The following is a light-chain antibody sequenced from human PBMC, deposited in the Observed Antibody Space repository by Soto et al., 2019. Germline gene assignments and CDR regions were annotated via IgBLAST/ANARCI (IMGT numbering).Light chain of an antibody. CDR3: QQYNSYPLT. CDR2: KAS. Sequence: DIPMTQSPSTLSASVGDRVTITCRASQSITTWLASYQQKPGKAPKVLIYKASSLESGVPSRFSGSGSGTEFPLTISSLQPDDFATYYCQQYNSYPLTFGGGTKVEIK. CDR1: QSITTW. V-gene: IGKV1-5*03. J-gene: IGKJ4*01.